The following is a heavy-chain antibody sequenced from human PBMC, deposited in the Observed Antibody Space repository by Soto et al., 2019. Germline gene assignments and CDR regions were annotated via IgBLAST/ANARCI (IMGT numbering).Heavy chain of an antibody. J-gene: IGHJ5*02. CDR1: GGSISSSSYY. CDR3: ASQYYYGSGSYKNWFDP. CDR2: IYYSGST. D-gene: IGHD3-10*01. V-gene: IGHV4-39*01. Sequence: QLQLQESGPGLVKPSETLSLTCTVSGGSISSSSYYWGWIRQPPGKGLEWIGSIYYSGSTYYNPSLKSRVTISVDTSKNQFSLKLSSVTAADTAVYYCASQYYYGSGSYKNWFDPWGQGTLVTVSS.